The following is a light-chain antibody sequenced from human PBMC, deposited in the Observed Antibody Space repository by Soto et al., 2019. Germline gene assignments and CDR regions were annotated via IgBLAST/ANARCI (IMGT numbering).Light chain of an antibody. CDR2: AAS. CDR3: LLSYSIFMYT. CDR1: QGISSW. J-gene: IGKJ2*01. Sequence: DIQMTQSPSSVTASVGDRVTITCRASQGISSWLAWYQQKPGKVPKLLIYAASSLQSGIPSRFSGSGCGTDFPLTISSLQPEDFATCYCLLSYSIFMYTIGQGTKLEIK. V-gene: IGKV1D-12*01.